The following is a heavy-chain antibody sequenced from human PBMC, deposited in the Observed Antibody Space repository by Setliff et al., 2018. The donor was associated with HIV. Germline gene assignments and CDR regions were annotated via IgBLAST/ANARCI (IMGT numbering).Heavy chain of an antibody. J-gene: IGHJ4*02. CDR2: VNHSGST. CDR3: ARLRPSVADRSYFDH. CDR1: GGSFTGYY. V-gene: IGHV4-34*01. D-gene: IGHD6-19*01. Sequence: PSETLSLTCAVYGGSFTGYYWTWIRQSPGKGLEWIGEVNHSGSTNYNPSLKSQVTISVDTSKNQFSLKVNSVTAADTAVYYCARLRPSVADRSYFDHWGQGTLVTVSS.